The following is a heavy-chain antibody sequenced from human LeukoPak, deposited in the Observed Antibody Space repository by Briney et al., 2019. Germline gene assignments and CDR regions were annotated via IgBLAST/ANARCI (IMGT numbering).Heavy chain of an antibody. CDR2: ISGGSTYI. D-gene: IGHD3-9*01. Sequence: GGSLRLSCAASGFTFSSYAMSWVRQAPGKGLEWVSSISGGSTYIYYTDSLKGRFTISRANAKNSPYFTMNRLRGEHTAVYYCARVAGDISQPEIDNWGQGTLVTVSS. V-gene: IGHV3-21*01. J-gene: IGHJ4*02. CDR3: ARVAGDISQPEIDN. CDR1: GFTFSSYA.